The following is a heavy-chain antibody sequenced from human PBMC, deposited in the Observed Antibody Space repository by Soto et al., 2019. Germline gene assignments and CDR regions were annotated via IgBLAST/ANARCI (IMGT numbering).Heavy chain of an antibody. CDR2: INHSGST. CDR3: ARGPVVVVAATPFDP. Sequence: SETLSLTCAVYGGSFSGYYWSWIRQPPGKGLEWIGEINHSGSTNYNPSLKSRVTISVDTSKNQFSLKLSSVTAADTAVYYCARGPVVVVAATPFDPWGQGTLVTVSS. D-gene: IGHD2-15*01. CDR1: GGSFSGYY. V-gene: IGHV4-34*01. J-gene: IGHJ5*02.